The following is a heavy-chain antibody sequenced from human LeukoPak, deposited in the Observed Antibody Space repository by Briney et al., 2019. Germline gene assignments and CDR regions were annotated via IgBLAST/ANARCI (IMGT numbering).Heavy chain of an antibody. Sequence: PGGSLRLSCAASGFILGDLDMDWVRQAPGKGLEWISGIEGGGHSTHYADSVKGRFTISRDNPRSTLYLEMENLRVEDTAIYYCAQDTYSCPYSFDSWGHGTLVIVSS. CDR3: AQDTYSCPYSFDS. J-gene: IGHJ4*01. CDR2: IEGGGHST. V-gene: IGHV3-23*01. CDR1: GFILGDLD. D-gene: IGHD2-21*01.